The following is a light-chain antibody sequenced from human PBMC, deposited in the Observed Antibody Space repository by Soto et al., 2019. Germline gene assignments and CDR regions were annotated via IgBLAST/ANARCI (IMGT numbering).Light chain of an antibody. Sequence: EIVLKQSPATLSLSTGERATLPCRASQSVSSYLAWYQQKPGQAPRLLIYGASNRATGIPDRFSGSGSGTDFTLTISRLEPEDFAVYYCQQYGSSGTFGQGTKVDIK. CDR1: QSVSSY. V-gene: IGKV3-20*01. CDR3: QQYGSSGT. J-gene: IGKJ1*01. CDR2: GAS.